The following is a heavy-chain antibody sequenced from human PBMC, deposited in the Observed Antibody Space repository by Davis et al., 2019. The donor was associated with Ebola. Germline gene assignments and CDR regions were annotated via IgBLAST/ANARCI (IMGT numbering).Heavy chain of an antibody. J-gene: IGHJ6*02. V-gene: IGHV3-20*04. CDR1: GFTFDDYG. CDR2: INCNGGST. Sequence: GESLKISCAASGFTFDDYGMSWVRQAPGKGLEWVSGINCNGGSTGYADSVKGRFTISRDNAKNSLYLQMNSLRAEDTALHYCARECRYCSSTSCYARYCYYGMDVWGQGTTVTVSS. D-gene: IGHD2-2*01. CDR3: ARECRYCSSTSCYARYCYYGMDV.